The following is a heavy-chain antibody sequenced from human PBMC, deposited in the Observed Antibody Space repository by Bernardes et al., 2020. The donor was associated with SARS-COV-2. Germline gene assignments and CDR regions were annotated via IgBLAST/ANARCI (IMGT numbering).Heavy chain of an antibody. J-gene: IGHJ5*02. CDR3: ARQAAGNNNWLDP. CDR1: GGSISRSRFY. D-gene: IGHD6-13*01. CDR2: IYYSGNT. V-gene: IGHV4-39*01. Sequence: SETLSLTCTVSGGSISRSRFYWGWIRQPPGKGLEWIGTIYYSGNTYYNPSLKSRVTVSVDMSKNQFSLKLTSVTAADTAVYYCARQAAGNNNWLDPWGQGTLVTVSS.